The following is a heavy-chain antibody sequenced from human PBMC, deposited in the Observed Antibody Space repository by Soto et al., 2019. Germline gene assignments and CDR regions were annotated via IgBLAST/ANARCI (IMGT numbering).Heavy chain of an antibody. D-gene: IGHD3-3*01. CDR1: GGTFSSYA. Sequence: QVQLVQSGAEVKKPGSSVKVSCTASGGTFSSYAISWVRQAPGQGLEWMGGIIPIFGTANYAQKFQGRVTITADKSTSTAYMELSSLRSEDTAVYYCAKLVLNYDFWSGYSDAFDIWGQGTMVTVSS. CDR3: AKLVLNYDFWSGYSDAFDI. CDR2: IIPIFGTA. J-gene: IGHJ3*02. V-gene: IGHV1-69*06.